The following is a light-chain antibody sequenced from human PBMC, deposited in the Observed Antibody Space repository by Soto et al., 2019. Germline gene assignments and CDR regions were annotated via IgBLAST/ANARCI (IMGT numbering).Light chain of an antibody. Sequence: QLVLTQSPSASASLGASVKLTCTLSSGRSSYAIAWHQQQPEKGPRYLMKLNSDGSHSKGDGIPDRFSGSSSGAERYLTISSLQSEDEADYYCQTWATGIVVFGGGPKVTVL. CDR1: SGRSSYA. V-gene: IGLV4-69*01. CDR2: LNSDGSH. J-gene: IGLJ2*01. CDR3: QTWATGIVV.